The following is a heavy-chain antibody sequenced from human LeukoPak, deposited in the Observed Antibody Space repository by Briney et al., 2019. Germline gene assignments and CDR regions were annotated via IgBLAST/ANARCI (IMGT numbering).Heavy chain of an antibody. CDR2: IYYSGST. Sequence: SETLSLTCTVSGGSLSSYYWSWIRQPPGKGLEWIGYIYYSGSTNYNPSLKSRVTISVDTSKNQFSLKLSSVAAADTAVYYCARDSDDDAFDIWGQGTMVTVSS. V-gene: IGHV4-59*01. D-gene: IGHD1-26*01. J-gene: IGHJ3*02. CDR1: GGSLSSYY. CDR3: ARDSDDDAFDI.